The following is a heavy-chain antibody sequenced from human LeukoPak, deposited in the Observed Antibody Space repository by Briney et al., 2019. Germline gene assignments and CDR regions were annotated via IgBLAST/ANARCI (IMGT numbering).Heavy chain of an antibody. CDR2: VSGSGGTI. J-gene: IGHJ4*02. D-gene: IGHD6-19*01. Sequence: GGSLRLSCVASGFTFSSHAMSWVRQAPGKGLEWVSVVSGSGGTIYYADSVKGRVTISRDNSKNTLYLQMNSLRAEDTAVYYCAKGMYSSDWYLFDCWGQGTLITVSS. V-gene: IGHV3-23*01. CDR3: AKGMYSSDWYLFDC. CDR1: GFTFSSHA.